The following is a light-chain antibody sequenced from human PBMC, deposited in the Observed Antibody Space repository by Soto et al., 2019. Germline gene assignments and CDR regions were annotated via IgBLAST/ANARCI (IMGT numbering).Light chain of an antibody. CDR2: EDS. Sequence: QSALTQPASVSGSPGQSITISCTGTSSDVGSYNFVSWYQQHPGKAPKLMIYEDSKRASGVSNRFSGSKSGNTASLTISGLQAEDEADYYCCSYAGSSTWVFGGGTKLTVL. CDR1: SSDVGSYNF. J-gene: IGLJ3*02. V-gene: IGLV2-23*01. CDR3: CSYAGSSTWV.